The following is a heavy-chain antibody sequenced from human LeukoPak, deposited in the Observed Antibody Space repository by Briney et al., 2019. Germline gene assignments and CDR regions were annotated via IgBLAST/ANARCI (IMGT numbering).Heavy chain of an antibody. Sequence: SETLSLTCTVSGGSISSYYWSWIRQPAGKGLEWIGRIYTSGSTNYNPSLKSRVTMSVDTSKNQFSLKLSSVTAADTAVYYCAREGRITMVRGVIPRGWFDPWGQGTLVTVSS. D-gene: IGHD3-10*01. CDR1: GGSISSYY. CDR2: IYTSGST. V-gene: IGHV4-4*07. J-gene: IGHJ5*02. CDR3: AREGRITMVRGVIPRGWFDP.